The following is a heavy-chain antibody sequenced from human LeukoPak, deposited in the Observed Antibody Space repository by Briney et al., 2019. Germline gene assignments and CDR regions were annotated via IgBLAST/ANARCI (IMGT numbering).Heavy chain of an antibody. CDR1: GFTFDDYT. D-gene: IGHD3-3*01. J-gene: IGHJ5*02. CDR2: ISWDGGST. Sequence: GGSLRLSCAASGFTFDDYTMHWVRQAPGKGLEWVSLISWDGGSTYYADSVKGRFTISRDNSKNSLYLQMSSLRTEDTALYYCAKDGQAYYDFWSGPDSHWFDPWGQGTLVTVSS. CDR3: AKDGQAYYDFWSGPDSHWFDP. V-gene: IGHV3-43*01.